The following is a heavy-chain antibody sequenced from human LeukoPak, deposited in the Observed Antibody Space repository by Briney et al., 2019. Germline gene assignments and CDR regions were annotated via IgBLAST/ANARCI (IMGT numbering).Heavy chain of an antibody. CDR1: GFTFSSYS. D-gene: IGHD5-18*01. Sequence: KPGGSLRLSCAASGFTFSSYSMNWVRQAPGKGLEWVSSISSSSSHIYYADSVKGRFTISRDNAKNSLYLQMNGLRAEDTAVYYCASGPVLGYSYGYGYWGQGTLVTVSS. J-gene: IGHJ4*02. CDR2: ISSSSSHI. V-gene: IGHV3-21*01. CDR3: ASGPVLGYSYGYGY.